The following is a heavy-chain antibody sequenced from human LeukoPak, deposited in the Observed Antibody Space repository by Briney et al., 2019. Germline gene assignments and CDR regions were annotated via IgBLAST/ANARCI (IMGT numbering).Heavy chain of an antibody. D-gene: IGHD6-6*01. CDR3: IAARHLQDAFDI. CDR1: GFTFSSYS. J-gene: IGHJ3*02. CDR2: ISSSSYI. V-gene: IGHV3-21*01. Sequence: GGSLRLSCAASGFTFSSYSMNWVRQAPGKGLEWVSSISSSSYIYYADSVRGRFTISRDNAKNSLYLQMNSLRAEDTAVYYCIAARHLQDAFDIWGQGTMVTVSS.